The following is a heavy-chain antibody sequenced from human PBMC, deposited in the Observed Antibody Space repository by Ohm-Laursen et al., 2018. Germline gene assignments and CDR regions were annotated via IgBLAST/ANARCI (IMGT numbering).Heavy chain of an antibody. Sequence: SLRLSCSASGFTFSTYWMFWVRQAPGKGLEWVASVNEDASEKYYVDSVTGRFTISRDNAKNSLYLQMNSLRAEDTAVYYCFSGPSWEIWGQGTVVTVSS. V-gene: IGHV3-7*01. J-gene: IGHJ3*02. CDR1: GFTFSTYW. CDR3: FSGPSWEI. D-gene: IGHD1-26*01. CDR2: VNEDASEK.